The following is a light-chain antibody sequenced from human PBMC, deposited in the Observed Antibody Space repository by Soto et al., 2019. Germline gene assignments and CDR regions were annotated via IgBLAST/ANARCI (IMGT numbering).Light chain of an antibody. V-gene: IGKV1-39*01. CDR1: QNISNY. J-gene: IGKJ4*01. CDR3: QQSSSTPLT. CDR2: TAS. Sequence: DIQMTQSPSSLSASVGDRVTITCRASQNISNYLNWYQQKPGKAPNLLIYTASNLQSGVPSRFSGSGSGTDFTLTISSLQAEDFATYYCQQSSSTPLTFGGGTKVDIK.